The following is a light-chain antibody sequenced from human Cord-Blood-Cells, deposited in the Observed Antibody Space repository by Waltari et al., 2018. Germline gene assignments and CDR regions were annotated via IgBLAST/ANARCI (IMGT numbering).Light chain of an antibody. CDR3: CSYAGSSTSWV. CDR2: EGS. CDR1: SSDVGSYNL. J-gene: IGLJ3*02. Sequence: QSALTKPAPVPGSPGQSITISCTGTSSDVGSYNLFSWYQQHPGKAPKHMIYEGSKRPSGVSNRFSGSKSGNTASLTISGLQAEDEADYYCCSYAGSSTSWVFGGGTKLTVL. V-gene: IGLV2-23*01.